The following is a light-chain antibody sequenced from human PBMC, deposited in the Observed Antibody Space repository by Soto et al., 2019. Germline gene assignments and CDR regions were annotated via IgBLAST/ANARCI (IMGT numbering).Light chain of an antibody. J-gene: IGKJ2*01. V-gene: IGKV3-11*01. Sequence: EIVLTQSPATLSLSPGERATLSCRASQTLNNYLAWFQQKPGQAPRLLIYEASTRAAGIPARFSGSGSGTDFTLTISSLEPEDFAVYYCQQRTNWPPFNFGQGTKLEIK. CDR1: QTLNNY. CDR2: EAS. CDR3: QQRTNWPPFN.